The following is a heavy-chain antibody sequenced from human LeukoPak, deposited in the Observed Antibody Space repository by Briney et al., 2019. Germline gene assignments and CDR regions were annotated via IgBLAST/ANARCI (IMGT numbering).Heavy chain of an antibody. Sequence: SETLSLTCTVSGGSISSYYWSWIRQPPGKGLEWIGYIYYSGSTNYNPSLKSRVTISVDTSKNQFSLKLSSVTAADTAVYCCARSTVYSSGWYDAFDIWGQGTMVTVSS. CDR3: ARSTVYSSGWYDAFDI. J-gene: IGHJ3*02. D-gene: IGHD6-19*01. V-gene: IGHV4-59*01. CDR2: IYYSGST. CDR1: GGSISSYY.